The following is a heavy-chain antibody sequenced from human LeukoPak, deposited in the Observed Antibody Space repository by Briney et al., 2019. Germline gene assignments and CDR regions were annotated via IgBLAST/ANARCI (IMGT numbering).Heavy chain of an antibody. CDR2: INQDGSEK. J-gene: IGHJ4*02. CDR3: AREGPGEYFDY. Sequence: GGSLRLSCVASGFTFSSYWMNWVRQAPGKGLEWVANINQDGSEKYYVDSVKGRFTISRDNGKNSLYLQLNSLRAEDTAVYYCAREGPGEYFDYWGQGTLVTVSS. CDR1: GFTFSSYW. V-gene: IGHV3-7*01. D-gene: IGHD3-10*01.